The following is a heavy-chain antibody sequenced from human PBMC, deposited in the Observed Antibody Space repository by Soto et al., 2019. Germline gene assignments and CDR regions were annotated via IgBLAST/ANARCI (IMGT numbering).Heavy chain of an antibody. CDR2: ISYDGSNK. CDR1: GFTFSSYG. J-gene: IGHJ4*02. D-gene: IGHD3-22*01. V-gene: IGHV3-30*18. CDR3: AKDRNFYDSSGMADHQPIPRYYFDY. Sequence: GGSLRLSCAASGFTFSSYGMHWVRQAPGKGLEWVAVISYDGSNKYYADSVKGRFTISRDNSKNTLYLQMNILRAEDTAVYYCAKDRNFYDSSGMADHQPIPRYYFDYWGQGTRVTVSS.